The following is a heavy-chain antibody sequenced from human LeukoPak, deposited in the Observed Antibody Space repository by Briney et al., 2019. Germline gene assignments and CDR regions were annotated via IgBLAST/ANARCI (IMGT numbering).Heavy chain of an antibody. V-gene: IGHV1-2*02. CDR1: GYTFTGYY. J-gene: IGHJ4*02. Sequence: ASVKVSCKASGYTFTGYYMHWVRQAPGQGLEWMGWINPNSGATNYAQKFQGRVTMTRDTSTSTVYMELSSLRSEDTAVYYCAKGLTWELPLFDYWGQGTLVTVSS. D-gene: IGHD1-26*01. CDR2: INPNSGAT. CDR3: AKGLTWELPLFDY.